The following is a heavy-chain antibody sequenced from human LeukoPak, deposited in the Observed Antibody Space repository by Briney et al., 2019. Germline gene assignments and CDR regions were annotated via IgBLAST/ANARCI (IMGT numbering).Heavy chain of an antibody. V-gene: IGHV3-30*18. Sequence: GRSLRLSCAASGFTLSSYGMHWVRQAPGKGLEWVAVTSYDGSNKYYADSVKGRFTISRDNSKNTLYLQMNSLRAEDTAVYYCAKDRRSSWSFDYWGQGTLVTVSS. CDR2: TSYDGSNK. D-gene: IGHD6-13*01. CDR3: AKDRRSSWSFDY. CDR1: GFTLSSYG. J-gene: IGHJ4*02.